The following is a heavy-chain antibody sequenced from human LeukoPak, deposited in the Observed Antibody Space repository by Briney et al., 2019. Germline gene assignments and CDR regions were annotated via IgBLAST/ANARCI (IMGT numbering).Heavy chain of an antibody. V-gene: IGHV3-30*19. J-gene: IGHJ4*02. CDR1: GFTFSSYG. CDR3: ARDRSVGPRDFDY. CDR2: IWYDGSNK. D-gene: IGHD1-26*01. Sequence: GRSLRLSCAASGFTFSSYGMHWVRQAPGKGLEWVAVIWYDGSNKYYADSVKGRFTISRDNSKNTLYLQMNSLRTEDTAVNYCARDRSVGPRDFDYWGQGTLVTVSS.